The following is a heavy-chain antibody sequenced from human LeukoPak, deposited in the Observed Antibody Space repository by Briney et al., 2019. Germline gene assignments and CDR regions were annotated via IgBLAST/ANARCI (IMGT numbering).Heavy chain of an antibody. CDR3: ARDRDDYSPSFDY. CDR1: GYTFTSYY. Sequence: GASVKVSCKASGYTFTSYYMHWVRQAPGQGLEWMGWINTNSGNPTYAQGFTGRFVFSLDTSISTAYLQISSLKAEDTAVYYCARDRDDYSPSFDYWGQGTLVTVSS. V-gene: IGHV7-4-1*02. D-gene: IGHD4/OR15-4a*01. CDR2: INTNSGNP. J-gene: IGHJ4*02.